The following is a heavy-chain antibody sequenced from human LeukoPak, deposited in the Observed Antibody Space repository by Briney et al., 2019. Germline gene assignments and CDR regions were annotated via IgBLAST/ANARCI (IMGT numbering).Heavy chain of an antibody. J-gene: IGHJ6*03. D-gene: IGHD4-11*01. CDR2: ITTSSIYK. CDR1: GFTFSSYN. V-gene: IGHV3-21*01. Sequence: GGSLRLSCAASGFTFSSYNMNWVRQAPGKGLKWVSSITTSSIYKYYGDSVKGRFTISRDNAKKSLYLQMNSLRAEDTAVYYCAKTTVTPPYYMDVWGKGTTVTISS. CDR3: AKTTVTPPYYMDV.